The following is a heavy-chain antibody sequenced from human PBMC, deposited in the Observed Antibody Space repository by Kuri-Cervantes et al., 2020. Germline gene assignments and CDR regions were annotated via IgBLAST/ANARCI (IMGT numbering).Heavy chain of an antibody. CDR1: GYTFTGYY. CDR2: INPNSGGT. J-gene: IGHJ6*02. Sequence: ASVKVSCKASGYTFTGYYMHWVRQAPGQGLEWMGWINPNSGGTNYAQKFQGRVTITADESTSTAYMELSSLRSDDTAVYYCAREGPNVGMDVWGQGTTVTVSS. CDR3: AREGPNVGMDV. V-gene: IGHV1-2*02.